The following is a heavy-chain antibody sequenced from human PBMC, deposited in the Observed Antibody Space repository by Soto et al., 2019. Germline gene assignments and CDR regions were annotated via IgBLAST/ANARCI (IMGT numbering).Heavy chain of an antibody. CDR3: ARPAQFNYGGNSGFDY. V-gene: IGHV3-74*01. CDR2: INSGGSAT. D-gene: IGHD4-17*01. CDR1: GFSFSSDW. Sequence: PGGSLRLSCAASGFSFSSDWMHWVRQTPEKGLVWVSHINSGGSATSYADSVKGRFTISRDNAKNTLYLQMNSLRVEDTAVYYCARPAQFNYGGNSGFDYWGQGTLVTVSS. J-gene: IGHJ4*02.